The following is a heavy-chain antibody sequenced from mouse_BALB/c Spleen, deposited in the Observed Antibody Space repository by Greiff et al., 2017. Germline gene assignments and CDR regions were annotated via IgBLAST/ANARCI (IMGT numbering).Heavy chain of an antibody. CDR2: IWGGGST. V-gene: IGHV2-6-5*01. CDR1: GFSLTDYG. D-gene: IGHD1-1*01. Sequence: VQRVESGPGLVAPSQSLSITCTVSGFSLTDYGVSWIRQPPGKGLEWLGVIWGGGSTYYNSALKSRLSISKDNSKSQVFLKMNSLQTDDTAMYYCAKHRTVVAKNGYFDYWGQGTTLTVAS. CDR3: AKHRTVVAKNGYFDY. J-gene: IGHJ2*01.